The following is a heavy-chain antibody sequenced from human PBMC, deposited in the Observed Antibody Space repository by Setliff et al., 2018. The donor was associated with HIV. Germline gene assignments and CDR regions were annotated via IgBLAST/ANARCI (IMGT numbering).Heavy chain of an antibody. CDR2: VRGIAYGGTT. CDR1: GFSIDDYA. Sequence: GGSLRLSCTASGFSIDDYAMNWFRQAPGRGLEWVGLVRGIAYGGTTEYAASVRGRFTISRADSKNIAYLQMNSLKTDDTAIYYCTRSKTADWGQGKMVTVSS. J-gene: IGHJ4*02. V-gene: IGHV3-49*03. CDR3: TRSKTAD.